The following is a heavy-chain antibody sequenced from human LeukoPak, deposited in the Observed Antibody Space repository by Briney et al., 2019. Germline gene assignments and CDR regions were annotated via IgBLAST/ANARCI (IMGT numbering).Heavy chain of an antibody. Sequence: PGGSLRLSCEASGFTFSSHWMSWVRQAPGKGLEWVAVISYDGSNKYYADSVKGRFTISRDNSKNTLYLQMNSLGAEDTAVYYCARTTYYYDSSGFDYWGQGTLVTVSS. CDR3: ARTTYYYDSSGFDY. CDR2: ISYDGSNK. CDR1: GFTFSSHW. J-gene: IGHJ4*02. D-gene: IGHD3-22*01. V-gene: IGHV3-30*03.